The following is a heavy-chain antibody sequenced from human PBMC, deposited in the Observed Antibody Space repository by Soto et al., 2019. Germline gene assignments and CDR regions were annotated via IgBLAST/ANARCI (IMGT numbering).Heavy chain of an antibody. Sequence: EVQMLESGGGLAQPGGSLRLSCAVSGFICSSYDMSWVRQAPGKGLEWVSTILVGGSPHYEDSVKGRFTISRDTSKNTVYLQMNSLTAGDTAVYYCAREWRTNYGDYGNFDYWGQGTLVTVSS. CDR2: ILVGGSP. D-gene: IGHD4-17*01. CDR1: GFICSSYD. V-gene: IGHV3-23*01. CDR3: AREWRTNYGDYGNFDY. J-gene: IGHJ4*02.